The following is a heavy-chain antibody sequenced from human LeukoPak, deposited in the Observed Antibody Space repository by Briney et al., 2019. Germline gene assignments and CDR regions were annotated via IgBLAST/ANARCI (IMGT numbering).Heavy chain of an antibody. J-gene: IGHJ6*03. V-gene: IGHV3-74*01. Sequence: PGGSLRLSCAASGFTFSSYWMHWVRQAPGKGLVWVSRINSDGSSTSSADSVKGRFTISRDNAKNTLYLQMNSLRAEDTAVYYCARGDRPAHDFWSGIAYYMDVWGKGTTVTVSS. D-gene: IGHD3-3*01. CDR1: GFTFSSYW. CDR3: ARGDRPAHDFWSGIAYYMDV. CDR2: INSDGSST.